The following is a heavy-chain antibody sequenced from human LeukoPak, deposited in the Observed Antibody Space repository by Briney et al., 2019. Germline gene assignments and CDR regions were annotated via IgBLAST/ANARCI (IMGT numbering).Heavy chain of an antibody. CDR3: ASPLTYYYDSGGEDY. V-gene: IGHV1-2*02. CDR1: GYTFSDYY. CDR2: IHPNSGDT. D-gene: IGHD3-22*01. J-gene: IGHJ4*02. Sequence: ASVKVSCKASGYTFSDYYTHWVRQAPGQGLEWMGWIHPNSGDTKYAQKFQGRVTMTSDTSISTAYMELGRLRSDDTGVYYCASPLTYYYDSGGEDYWGQGTLVTVSS.